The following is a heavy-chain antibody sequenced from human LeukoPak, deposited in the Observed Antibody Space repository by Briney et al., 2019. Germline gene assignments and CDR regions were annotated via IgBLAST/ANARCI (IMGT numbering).Heavy chain of an antibody. Sequence: SETLSLTCTVSGGSISSVEYYWSWIRQHPGKGLEWIGYIYYSGSTYYNPSLKSRVTISVDTSKNQFFLKVTSVTAADTAVYYCARDQGGLREMNGMDVWGQGTTVTVSS. D-gene: IGHD5-12*01. CDR2: IYYSGST. CDR3: ARDQGGLREMNGMDV. J-gene: IGHJ6*02. V-gene: IGHV4-31*03. CDR1: GGSISSVEYY.